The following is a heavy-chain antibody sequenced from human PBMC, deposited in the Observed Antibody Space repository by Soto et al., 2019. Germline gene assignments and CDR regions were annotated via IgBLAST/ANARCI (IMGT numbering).Heavy chain of an antibody. CDR2: ISGSGGST. Sequence: GGSLRLSCAASGFTFSSYAMSWVRQAPGKGLEWVSAISGSGGSTYYADSVKGRFTISRDNSKNTLYLQMNSLRAEDTAVYYCARFRGSSSSRYFDYWGQGNLVTVSS. J-gene: IGHJ4*02. D-gene: IGHD6-6*01. V-gene: IGHV3-23*01. CDR3: ARFRGSSSSRYFDY. CDR1: GFTFSSYA.